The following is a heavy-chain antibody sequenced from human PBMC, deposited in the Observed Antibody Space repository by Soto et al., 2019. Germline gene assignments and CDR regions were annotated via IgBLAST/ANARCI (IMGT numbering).Heavy chain of an antibody. CDR2: ISYDGNNK. V-gene: IGHV3-30-3*01. Sequence: GGSLRLSCAASGFTYSTYTMHWVRQAPGKGLEWVAVISYDGNNKFYADSVKGRFTISRDSTKQTLYLQMNSLRPDDTAMYYCARQVPKSDFWVLTGNWFDPWGQGTLVTVSS. D-gene: IGHD3-3*01. CDR1: GFTYSTYT. CDR3: ARQVPKSDFWVLTGNWFDP. J-gene: IGHJ5*02.